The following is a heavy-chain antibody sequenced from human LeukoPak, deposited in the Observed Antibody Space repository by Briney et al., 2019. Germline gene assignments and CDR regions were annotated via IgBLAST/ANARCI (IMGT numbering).Heavy chain of an antibody. Sequence: PSETLSLTCTVSGGSISSSSYYWGWIRQPPGKGLEWIGSIYYSGSTYYNPSLKSRVTISVDTSKNQFSLKLSSVTAADTAVYYCARVRVGATSYYFDYWGQGTLVTVSS. J-gene: IGHJ4*02. CDR1: GGSISSSSYY. CDR2: IYYSGST. CDR3: ARVRVGATSYYFDY. D-gene: IGHD1-26*01. V-gene: IGHV4-39*01.